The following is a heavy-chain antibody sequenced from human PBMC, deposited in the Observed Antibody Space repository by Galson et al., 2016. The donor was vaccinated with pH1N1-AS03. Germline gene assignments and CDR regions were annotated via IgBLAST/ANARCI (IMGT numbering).Heavy chain of an antibody. CDR3: ARFSGSYQFDY. CDR2: ISHMGNT. CDR1: GYSISSGFH. J-gene: IGHJ4*02. V-gene: IGHV4-38-2*01. D-gene: IGHD1-26*01. Sequence: ETLSLTCAVSGYSISSGFHWAWVRQPPSKGLEWIGTISHMGNTNYNPSLKSRVTMSVDTSKNQFSLKLSSVTAADAAVYYCARFSGSYQFDYWGQGTLVTVSS.